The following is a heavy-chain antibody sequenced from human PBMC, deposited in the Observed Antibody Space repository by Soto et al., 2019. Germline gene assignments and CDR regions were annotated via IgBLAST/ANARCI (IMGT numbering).Heavy chain of an antibody. V-gene: IGHV4-31*03. D-gene: IGHD3-10*01. Sequence: PSETLSLTCTVSGGSISSGGYYWSWIRQHPGKGLEWIGYIYYSGSTYYNPSLKSRVTISVDTSKNRFSLKLSSVTAADTAVYYCARDRSDYGSSGDAFDIWGQGTMVTVSS. CDR1: GGSISSGGYY. CDR3: ARDRSDYGSSGDAFDI. J-gene: IGHJ3*02. CDR2: IYYSGST.